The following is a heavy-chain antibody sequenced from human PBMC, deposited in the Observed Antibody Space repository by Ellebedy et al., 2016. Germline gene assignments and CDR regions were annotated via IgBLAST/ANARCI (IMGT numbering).Heavy chain of an antibody. CDR3: ARDHISGWALGY. J-gene: IGHJ4*02. Sequence: GESLKISCEASGFTFNIYWMTWVRQAPGKGLEWVGNINQDGSEKYYLDSVKGRFTISRDNAKNSLYLQINSLKAEDTAIYYCARDHISGWALGYWGQGTLVTVSS. D-gene: IGHD6-19*01. CDR1: GFTFNIYW. V-gene: IGHV3-7*01. CDR2: INQDGSEK.